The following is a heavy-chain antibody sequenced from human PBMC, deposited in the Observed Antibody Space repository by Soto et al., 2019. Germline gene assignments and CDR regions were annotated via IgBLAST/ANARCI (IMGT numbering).Heavy chain of an antibody. Sequence: ESLRLSCTASGFTFNTHGMHGVRQAPGKGLVWVSRIDFDGITTNYADSVKGRLTVSRDNAKNTVYLHVNTLRDEDTAVYYCSRGGAMGVDYWGQGTLVTVSS. J-gene: IGHJ4*02. CDR2: IDFDGITT. CDR3: SRGGAMGVDY. V-gene: IGHV3-74*01. CDR1: GFTFNTHG. D-gene: IGHD1-26*01.